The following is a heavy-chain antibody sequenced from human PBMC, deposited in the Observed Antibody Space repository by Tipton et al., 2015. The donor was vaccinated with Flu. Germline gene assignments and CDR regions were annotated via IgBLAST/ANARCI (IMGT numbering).Heavy chain of an antibody. D-gene: IGHD3-10*01. CDR3: AKSYWSGSGSYRDYWYSDL. CDR2: ISWNSGGI. CDR1: GFTFDDYA. J-gene: IGHJ2*01. Sequence: SLRLSCAASGFTFDDYAMHWVRQAPGKGLEWVSGISWNSGGIGYSDSVKGRFIASRDNAKNSLYLQMNNLRTEDTALYYCAKSYWSGSGSYRDYWYSDLWGRGTLVTVSS. V-gene: IGHV3-9*01.